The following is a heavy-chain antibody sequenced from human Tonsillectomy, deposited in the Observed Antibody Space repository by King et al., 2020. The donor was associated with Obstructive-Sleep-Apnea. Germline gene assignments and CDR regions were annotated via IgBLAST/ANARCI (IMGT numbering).Heavy chain of an antibody. Sequence: VQLQESGGGVVQPGRSLRLSCAASGFTFSSYGMHWVRQAPGKGLEWVAVISYDGSNKYYADSVKGRFTISRDNSKNTLYLQMNSLRAEDTAVYYCAKDLTQYSGYDYYLDYWGPGTLVTVSP. V-gene: IGHV3-30*18. CDR2: ISYDGSNK. CDR3: AKDLTQYSGYDYYLDY. CDR1: GFTFSSYG. D-gene: IGHD5-12*01. J-gene: IGHJ4*01.